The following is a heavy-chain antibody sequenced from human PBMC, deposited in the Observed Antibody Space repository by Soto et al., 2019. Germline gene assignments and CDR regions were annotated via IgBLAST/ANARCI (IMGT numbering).Heavy chain of an antibody. Sequence: QVQLVESGGGVVQPGRSLRLSCAASGFTFSSYGMHWVRQAPSKGLEWVAVISYDGSNKYYADSVKGRFTISRDNSKNTLYLQMNSLRAEDTAVYYCAKERITGTIYYYYYGMDVWGQGTTVTVSS. CDR1: GFTFSSYG. CDR2: ISYDGSNK. J-gene: IGHJ6*02. D-gene: IGHD1-20*01. V-gene: IGHV3-30*18. CDR3: AKERITGTIYYYYYGMDV.